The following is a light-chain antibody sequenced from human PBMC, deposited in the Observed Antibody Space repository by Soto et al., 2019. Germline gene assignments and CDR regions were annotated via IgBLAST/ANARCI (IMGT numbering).Light chain of an antibody. CDR3: QQYNNWPPDRT. CDR1: QSVGSN. J-gene: IGKJ1*01. Sequence: EIVMTQSPATLSVSPGERATLSCRASQSVGSNLAWYQQKPGQAPRLLIYGASTRATGIPARFSGSGSGTEFPLTISSLQSEDLAIYFCQQYNNWPPDRTFGQGTKVEIQ. CDR2: GAS. V-gene: IGKV3-15*01.